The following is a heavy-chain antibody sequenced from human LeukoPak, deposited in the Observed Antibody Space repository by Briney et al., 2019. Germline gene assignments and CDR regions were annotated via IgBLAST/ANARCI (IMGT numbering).Heavy chain of an antibody. D-gene: IGHD3-16*01. CDR1: GFTFSNYG. Sequence: QPGGSLRLSCAASGFTFSNYGMRWVRQAPGKGLEWVAVLGYDGIKEYYADSVKGRFTISRDNSKNTLYLQMNSLRTYDTAMYYCAKGAGEGYMDVWGKGTTVTVSS. CDR2: LGYDGIKE. J-gene: IGHJ6*03. V-gene: IGHV3-33*06. CDR3: AKGAGEGYMDV.